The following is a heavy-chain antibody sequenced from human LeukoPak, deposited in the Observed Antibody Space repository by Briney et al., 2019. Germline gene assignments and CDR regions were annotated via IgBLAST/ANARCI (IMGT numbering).Heavy chain of an antibody. V-gene: IGHV1-69-2*01. CDR1: GYTFTDYY. CDR2: VDPEDGES. Sequence: ASVKVSCKVSGYTFTDYYMHWVQQAPGKGLEWMGLVDPEDGESIYAEKFQGRVTMTTDTSTSTAYLELRSLRSDDTAMYYCARDHDYTYYYYMDVWGKGTTVTVSS. D-gene: IGHD4-11*01. CDR3: ARDHDYTYYYYMDV. J-gene: IGHJ6*03.